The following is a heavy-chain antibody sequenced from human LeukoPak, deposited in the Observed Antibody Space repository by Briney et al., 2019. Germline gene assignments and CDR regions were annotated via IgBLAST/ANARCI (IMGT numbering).Heavy chain of an antibody. V-gene: IGHV4-39*07. CDR1: GGSISSSSYY. Sequence: SETLSLTCPVSGGSISSSSYYWGWIRQPPGKGLEWIGSIYYSGITYYNPSLKSRVTISVDTSKNQFSLKLRSVTAADTAVYYCATTPRDSSGYYGWFDPWGQGTLVTVSS. CDR3: ATTPRDSSGYYGWFDP. D-gene: IGHD3-22*01. J-gene: IGHJ5*02. CDR2: IYYSGIT.